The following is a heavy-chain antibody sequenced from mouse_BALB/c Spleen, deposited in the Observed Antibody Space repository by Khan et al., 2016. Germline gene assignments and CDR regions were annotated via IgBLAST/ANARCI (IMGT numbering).Heavy chain of an antibody. Sequence: EVKLEESGGGLVQPGGSMKLSCAASGFTFSGAWMDWVRQSPEKGLEWVAEIRNKANNPATYYAESVKGRFTISGDDSKSSVYLQMNSLRAEDTGIYYCTRQSGSWFAYWGQGTLVTVSP. CDR1: GFTFSGAW. J-gene: IGHJ3*01. V-gene: IGHV6-6*01. D-gene: IGHD4-1*01. CDR2: IRNKANNPAT. CDR3: TRQSGSWFAY.